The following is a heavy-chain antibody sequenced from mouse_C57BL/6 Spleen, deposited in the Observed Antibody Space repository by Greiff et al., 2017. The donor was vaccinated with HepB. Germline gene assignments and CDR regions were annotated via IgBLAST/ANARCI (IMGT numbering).Heavy chain of an antibody. J-gene: IGHJ2*01. V-gene: IGHV5-6*02. Sequence: DVMLVESGGDLVKPGGSLKLSCAASGFTFSSYGMSWVRQTPDKRLEWVATISSGGSYTYYPDSVKGRFTISRDNAKNTLYLQMSSLKSEDTAMYYCASRANWDYFDYWGQGTTLTVSS. D-gene: IGHD4-1*01. CDR1: GFTFSSYG. CDR2: ISSGGSYT. CDR3: ASRANWDYFDY.